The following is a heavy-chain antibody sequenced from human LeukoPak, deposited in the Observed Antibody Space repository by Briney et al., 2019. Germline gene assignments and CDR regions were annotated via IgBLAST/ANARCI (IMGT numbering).Heavy chain of an antibody. CDR1: GYTFTGHY. D-gene: IGHD3-16*01. CDR3: VRENWYYDH. CDR2: IHPKSGDT. Sequence: ASVKVSCKASGYTFTGHYLHWVRQAPGQGLEWMGWIHPKSGDTHYAQKFLGRVTLTRDTSTAIVYMELRWLTSDDTAVYYCVRENWYYDHWGQGTLVTVSS. J-gene: IGHJ4*02. V-gene: IGHV1-2*02.